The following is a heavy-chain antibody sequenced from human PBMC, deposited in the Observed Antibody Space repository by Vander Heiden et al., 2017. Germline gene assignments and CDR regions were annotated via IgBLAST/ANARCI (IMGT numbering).Heavy chain of an antibody. J-gene: IGHJ4*02. CDR1: GFTFSSYG. CDR3: AKMSGVNHDYGDYDSSFDY. CDR2: KSYDGSNK. Sequence: QVQLVESGVGVAPPGRSRRLACAASGFTFSSYGTHWVRQAPGKGLGWVAVKSYDGSNKYYADSVKGRFTISRDNSKNTLYLQMNSLRAEDTAVYYCAKMSGVNHDYGDYDSSFDYWGQGTLVTVSS. V-gene: IGHV3-30*18. D-gene: IGHD4-17*01.